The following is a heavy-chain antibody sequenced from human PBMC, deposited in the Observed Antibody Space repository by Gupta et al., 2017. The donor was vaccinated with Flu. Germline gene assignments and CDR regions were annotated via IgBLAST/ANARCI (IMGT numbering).Heavy chain of an antibody. CDR1: GYDFASLY. CDR2: INPSAHV. Sequence: QVQLVQSGAEVKKPGASGKVSCKTSGYDFASLYIHWVRQGPGQGLEWLGVINPSAHVRFAPQFQGSVTLSRDASTSPFYMEFSTLTSGDTAVYFCARPQCWTRVQFDTWGQGTLVTVSS. J-gene: IGHJ4*02. CDR3: ARPQCWTRVQFDT. V-gene: IGHV1-46*01. D-gene: IGHD3-3*01.